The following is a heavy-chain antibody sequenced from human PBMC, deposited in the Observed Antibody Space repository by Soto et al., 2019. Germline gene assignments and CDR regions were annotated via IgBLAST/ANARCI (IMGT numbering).Heavy chain of an antibody. J-gene: IGHJ5*02. Sequence: QVQLVQSGAEEKKPGASVKVSCKASGYTFTSYAMHWVRQAPGQRLEWMGWINAGNGNTKYSQKFQGRVTITRDTSASTAHMEMSSLRAEDTAVYYCARDPWNYVSGWFDPWGQGTLVTVSS. D-gene: IGHD1-7*01. CDR1: GYTFTSYA. CDR2: INAGNGNT. CDR3: ARDPWNYVSGWFDP. V-gene: IGHV1-3*05.